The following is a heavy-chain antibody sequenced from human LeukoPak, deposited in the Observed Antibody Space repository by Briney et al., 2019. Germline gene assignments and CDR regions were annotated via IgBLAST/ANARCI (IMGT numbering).Heavy chain of an antibody. CDR2: IYYGGST. D-gene: IGHD3-10*02. J-gene: IGHJ2*01. CDR1: GGSISSNTYY. CDR3: ARVGTMSLWYFDL. Sequence: PSETLSLTCTVSGGSISSNTYYWDWIRQPPGKGLECIGSIYYGGSTYYNPSLKSRVTISVDTSKNQFSLKLSSVTAADTAVYYCARVGTMSLWYFDLWGRGTLVTVSS. V-gene: IGHV4-39*07.